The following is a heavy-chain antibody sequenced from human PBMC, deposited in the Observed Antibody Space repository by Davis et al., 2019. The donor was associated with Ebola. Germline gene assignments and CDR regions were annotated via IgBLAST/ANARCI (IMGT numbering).Heavy chain of an antibody. CDR2: IKQDGSEK. J-gene: IGHJ4*02. CDR3: ARDRPMAAADYFDY. CDR1: GFTFSSYW. D-gene: IGHD6-13*01. V-gene: IGHV3-7*01. Sequence: GESLKISCAASGFTFSSYWMSWVRQAPGKGLEWVANIKQDGSEKYYVDSVKGRFTISRDNAKNSLYLQMNSLRAEDTAVYYCARDRPMAAADYFDYWGQGTLVTVSS.